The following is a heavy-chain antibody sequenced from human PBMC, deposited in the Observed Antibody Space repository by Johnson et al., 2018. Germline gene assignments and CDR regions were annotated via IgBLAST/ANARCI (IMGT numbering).Heavy chain of an antibody. CDR1: GGSISSGDYY. CDR2: IYYSGST. CDR3: AKGRRGLSYGPQNDAFDI. D-gene: IGHD5-18*01. J-gene: IGHJ3*02. Sequence: QGQLQESGPGLVKPSQTLSLTCTVSGGSISSGDYYWSWIRQPPGKGLEWIGCIYYSGSTNYNSSLKSRVTISVDTSKNQFSLKLSSVTAADTAVYFWAKGRRGLSYGPQNDAFDIWGQGTMVTVSS. V-gene: IGHV4-30-4*01.